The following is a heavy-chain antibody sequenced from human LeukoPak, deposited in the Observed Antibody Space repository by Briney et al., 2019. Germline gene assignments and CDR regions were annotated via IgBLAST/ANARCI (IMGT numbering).Heavy chain of an antibody. CDR1: GGSISNSNFY. Sequence: SETLSLTCNVSGGSISNSNFYWAWIRQPPGKGLEWIGSIYYSGNIYYNPSLRSRVTLSVDTSKNQFSLKLSSVTVADTAVYYCARHPTFSGSEYYFDKWGQGTLVTVSS. CDR3: ARHPTFSGSEYYFDK. J-gene: IGHJ4*02. V-gene: IGHV4-39*01. D-gene: IGHD5-12*01. CDR2: IYYSGNI.